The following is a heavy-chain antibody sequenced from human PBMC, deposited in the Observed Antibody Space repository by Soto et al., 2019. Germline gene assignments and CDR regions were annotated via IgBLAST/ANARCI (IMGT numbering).Heavy chain of an antibody. Sequence: SETLSLTCTVSGGSISSGDYYWSWIRQPPGKGLEWIGYIYYSGSTYYNPSLKSRVTISVDTSKNQFSLKLSSVTAADTAVYYCARDLLGTAIAFDYRAQGTPVTVSS. D-gene: IGHD5-18*01. J-gene: IGHJ4*02. CDR1: GGSISSGDYY. V-gene: IGHV4-30-4*01. CDR3: ARDLLGTAIAFDY. CDR2: IYYSGST.